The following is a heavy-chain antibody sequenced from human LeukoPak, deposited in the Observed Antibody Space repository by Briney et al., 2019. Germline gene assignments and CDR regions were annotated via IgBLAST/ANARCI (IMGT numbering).Heavy chain of an antibody. J-gene: IGHJ4*02. CDR3: AKDASGSPYYFDY. CDR2: IKWNGDSI. Sequence: SGGSLRLSCAASGFTFDDYGMSWVRQVPGKGLEWVSGIKWNGDSIGYADSVKGRFTISRESAKNPLYLQMNSLRAEDTAVYYCAKDASGSPYYFDYWGQGTLVTVSS. D-gene: IGHD3-10*01. V-gene: IGHV3-20*04. CDR1: GFTFDDYG.